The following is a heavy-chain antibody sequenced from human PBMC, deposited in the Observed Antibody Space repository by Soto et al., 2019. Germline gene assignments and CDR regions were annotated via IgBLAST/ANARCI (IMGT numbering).Heavy chain of an antibody. D-gene: IGHD6-13*01. CDR2: ISYDGSNK. Sequence: GGSLRLSCAASGFTFSSYAMHWVRQAPGKGLEWVAVISYDGSNKYYADSVKGRFTISRDNSKNTLYLQMNSLRTEDTAVYYCARYLQQPDVWGQGTTVTVSS. CDR1: GFTFSSYA. V-gene: IGHV3-30-3*01. CDR3: ARYLQQPDV. J-gene: IGHJ6*02.